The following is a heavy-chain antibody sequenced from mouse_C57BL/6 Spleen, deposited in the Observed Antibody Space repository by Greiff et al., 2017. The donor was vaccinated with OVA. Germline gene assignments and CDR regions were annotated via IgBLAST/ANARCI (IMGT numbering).Heavy chain of an antibody. Sequence: EVQRVESGAELVRPGASVKLSCTASGFNIKDDYMHWVKQRPEQGLEWIGWIDPESGDTEYASKFQGKATITADTSSNTAYLQLSSLTSEDTAVYYCTRYDYSSWFAYWGQGTLVTVSA. V-gene: IGHV14-4*01. J-gene: IGHJ3*01. CDR3: TRYDYSSWFAY. D-gene: IGHD2-4*01. CDR1: GFNIKDDY. CDR2: IDPESGDT.